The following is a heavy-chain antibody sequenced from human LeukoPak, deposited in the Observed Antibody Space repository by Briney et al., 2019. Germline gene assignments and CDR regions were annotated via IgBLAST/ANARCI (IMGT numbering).Heavy chain of an antibody. Sequence: SVKVSCKASGGTFSSYAISWVRQAPGQGLEWMGRIIPIFGIANYAQKIQGRVTVTADESTSTAYMELSSLRSEDTAVYYCARDKDDYSNYGPPSGMDVWGQGTTVTVSS. D-gene: IGHD4-11*01. J-gene: IGHJ6*02. CDR2: IIPIFGIA. CDR1: GGTFSSYA. CDR3: ARDKDDYSNYGPPSGMDV. V-gene: IGHV1-69*15.